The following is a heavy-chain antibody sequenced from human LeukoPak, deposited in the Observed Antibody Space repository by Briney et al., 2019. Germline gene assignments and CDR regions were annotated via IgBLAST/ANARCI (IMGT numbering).Heavy chain of an antibody. D-gene: IGHD4-17*01. Sequence: GGSLRLSCAASGFTFSNYGMHWVRQAPGKGLEWVSVIYSGGSTHYADSVKGRFIISRDNSKNTVYLQMNSLRAEDTAVYYCARMNDYGDYLRYWGQGSQVTVSS. CDR2: IYSGGST. V-gene: IGHV3-NL1*01. CDR1: GFTFSNYG. CDR3: ARMNDYGDYLRY. J-gene: IGHJ4*02.